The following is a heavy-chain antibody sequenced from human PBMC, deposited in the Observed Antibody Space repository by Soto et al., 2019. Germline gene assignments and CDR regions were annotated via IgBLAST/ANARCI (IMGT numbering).Heavy chain of an antibody. CDR1: GFSLSDARMG. CDR3: ARIQNRFSVSQTGP. V-gene: IGHV2-26*01. J-gene: IGHJ5*02. Sequence: QVTLKESGPVLVKPTETLTLTCTVSGFSLSDARMGVSWIRQPPGKALEWLAHIFSNDEKSYSTSLKSRLTISKDTSKSQVVLTLTNMDPVDTGTYYCARIQNRFSVSQTGPWGQGTLVTVSS. CDR2: IFSNDEK. D-gene: IGHD1-26*01.